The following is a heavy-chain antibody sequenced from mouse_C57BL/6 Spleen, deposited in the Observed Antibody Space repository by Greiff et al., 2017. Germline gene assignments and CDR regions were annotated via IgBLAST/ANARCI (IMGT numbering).Heavy chain of an antibody. J-gene: IGHJ3*01. D-gene: IGHD2-4*01. V-gene: IGHV1-9*01. Sequence: QVQLKQSGAELMKPGASVKLSCKATGYTFTGYWIEWVKQRPGHGLEWIGEILPGSGSTNYNEKFKGKATFTADTSSNTAYMQLSSLTTEDSGIYYCARVYYEYDPRFAYWGQGTLVTVSA. CDR1: GYTFTGYW. CDR3: ARVYYEYDPRFAY. CDR2: ILPGSGST.